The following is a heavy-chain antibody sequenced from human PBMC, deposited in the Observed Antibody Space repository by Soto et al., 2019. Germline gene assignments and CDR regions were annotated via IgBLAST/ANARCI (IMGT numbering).Heavy chain of an antibody. CDR3: ARANSGYVT. J-gene: IGHJ5*02. CDR2: INTGNGNT. Sequence: QVQLVQSGAEVKKPGASVKVSCKASGITSTTYAIHWVRQAPGQGLEWMGWINTGNGNTRYSQRFLGRVSLTTDTSESAAYMDLSGLTSEDEAVYYCARANSGYVTWGQGTLITVSS. D-gene: IGHD5-12*01. CDR1: GITSTTYA. V-gene: IGHV1-3*04.